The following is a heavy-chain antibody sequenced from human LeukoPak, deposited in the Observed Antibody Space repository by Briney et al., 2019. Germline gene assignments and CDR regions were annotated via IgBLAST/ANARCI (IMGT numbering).Heavy chain of an antibody. CDR3: ARYRYSRQNPNPPVNFDY. CDR1: GGSISSYF. D-gene: IGHD6-13*01. J-gene: IGHJ4*02. V-gene: IGHV4-59*12. Sequence: PSETLSLTCTVSGGSISSYFWSWIRQPPGKGLEWIGEINHSGSTHYNPSLKSRVTISVDTSKNLFSLKLSSVTSEDTAVYYYARYRYSRQNPNPPVNFDYWGQGTLVTVSS. CDR2: INHSGST.